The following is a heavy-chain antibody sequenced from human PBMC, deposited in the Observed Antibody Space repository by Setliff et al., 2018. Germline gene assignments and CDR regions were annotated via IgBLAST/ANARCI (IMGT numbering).Heavy chain of an antibody. CDR2: IIPMFGTT. D-gene: IGHD4-4*01. Sequence: SVKVSCKASGGTFSSYAIDWVRQAPGQGLEWMGGIIPMFGTTNYAQRFRGRVTITADESTSTTYMELSSLRAEDTAVYYCAKPTTVTTTHYYYYMDVWGKGTTVTVSS. CDR3: AKPTTVTTTHYYYYMDV. CDR1: GGTFSSYA. J-gene: IGHJ6*03. V-gene: IGHV1-69*13.